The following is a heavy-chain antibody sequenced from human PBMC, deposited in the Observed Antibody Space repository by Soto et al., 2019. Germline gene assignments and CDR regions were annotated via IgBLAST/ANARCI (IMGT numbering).Heavy chain of an antibody. CDR2: IIPIFGTA. D-gene: IGHD4-17*01. J-gene: IGHJ4*02. V-gene: IGHV1-69*01. Sequence: QVQLVQSGAEVKKPGSSVKVSCKASGGTFSSYAISWVRQAPGQGLEWMGGIIPIFGTANYAQKFQGRVTITADECTSTAYMELSSLRSEDTAVYYCARDRASYGDYVVNFDYWGQGTLVTVSS. CDR1: GGTFSSYA. CDR3: ARDRASYGDYVVNFDY.